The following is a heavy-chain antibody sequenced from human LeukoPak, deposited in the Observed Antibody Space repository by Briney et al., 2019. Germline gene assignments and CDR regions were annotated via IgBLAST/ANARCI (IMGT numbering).Heavy chain of an antibody. Sequence: GGSLRLSCAASGFTVTTLAMTWVRQAPGKGLEWVSVIGESDGSTYYADSVKGRFTIPRDESKNTLYLQMNSLRAEDTAVYYCAKGPTDSCWEKLHDWGQGTLVTVSS. J-gene: IGHJ4*02. CDR2: IGESDGST. CDR1: GFTVTTLA. CDR3: AKGPTDSCWEKLHD. D-gene: IGHD1-26*01. V-gene: IGHV3-23*01.